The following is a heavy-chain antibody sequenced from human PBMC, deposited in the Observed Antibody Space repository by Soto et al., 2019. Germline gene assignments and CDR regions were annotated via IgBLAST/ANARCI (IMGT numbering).Heavy chain of an antibody. Sequence: ASVKVSCKASGYTFTSYAMHWVRQAPGQRLEWMGWISPGNGDTRYSRNFQGRVTMTSDTPANTGYMELSSLRSEDTAVYYCARGEFLGPLNGNDYWGQGTLVTSPQ. J-gene: IGHJ4*02. V-gene: IGHV1-3*01. CDR1: GYTFTSYA. D-gene: IGHD3-16*01. CDR2: ISPGNGDT. CDR3: ARGEFLGPLNGNDY.